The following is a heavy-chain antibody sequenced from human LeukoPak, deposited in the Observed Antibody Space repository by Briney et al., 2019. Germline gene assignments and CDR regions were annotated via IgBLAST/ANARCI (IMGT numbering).Heavy chain of an antibody. Sequence: TGGSLRLSCAASGFTFRDYSMTWVRRAPGKGLEWISYIGIDSGNTNYADSVKGRFTISGDKAKNSLYLQMNSLRVEDTAVYYCARDYKYAFGNWGQGTLVTVSS. CDR2: IGIDSGNT. CDR3: ARDYKYAFGN. D-gene: IGHD5-24*01. CDR1: GFTFRDYS. J-gene: IGHJ4*02. V-gene: IGHV3-48*01.